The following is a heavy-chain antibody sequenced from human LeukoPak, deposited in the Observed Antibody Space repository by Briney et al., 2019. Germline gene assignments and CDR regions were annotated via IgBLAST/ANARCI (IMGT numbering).Heavy chain of an antibody. J-gene: IGHJ3*02. CDR3: ARQAGDVFDI. Sequence: GESLKISCKGSGYRFTTSWIGWVRQMPGKGLEWMAIIYPPDSDTRYSLSFQGQVTISTDKSISTAYLQWSSLKASDTAMYYCARQAGDVFDIWGQGTMVTVSS. V-gene: IGHV5-51*01. CDR1: GYRFTTSW. CDR2: IYPPDSDT.